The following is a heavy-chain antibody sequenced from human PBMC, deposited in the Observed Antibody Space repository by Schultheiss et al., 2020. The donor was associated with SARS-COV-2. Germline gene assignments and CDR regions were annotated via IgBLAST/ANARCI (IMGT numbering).Heavy chain of an antibody. D-gene: IGHD1-26*01. Sequence: GGSLRLSCTASGFSFGDYAMSWFRQGPGKGLEWVGLTRSKPYGGTTEYAASVKGRFIISRDDSKSTAHLQMNSLKTEDTAVYYCSRQPPETSGSYSFDYWGQGTLVTVSS. CDR3: SRQPPETSGSYSFDY. CDR2: TRSKPYGGTT. CDR1: GFSFGDYA. V-gene: IGHV3-49*03. J-gene: IGHJ4*02.